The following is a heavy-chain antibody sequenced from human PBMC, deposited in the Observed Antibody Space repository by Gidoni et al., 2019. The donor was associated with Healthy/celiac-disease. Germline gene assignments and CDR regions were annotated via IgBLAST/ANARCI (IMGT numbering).Heavy chain of an antibody. J-gene: IGHJ6*02. V-gene: IGHV3-48*03. CDR3: ARGGKGCSGGSCYFYYYGMDV. Sequence: EVQLVESGGGLVQPGGSLRLSCAASGFTFSSYEMNWVRQAPGKGLEWVSYISSSGSTIYYADSVKGRFTISRDNAKNSLYLQMNSLRAEDTAVYYCARGGKGCSGGSCYFYYYGMDVWGQGTTVTVSS. CDR1: GFTFSSYE. CDR2: ISSSGSTI. D-gene: IGHD2-15*01.